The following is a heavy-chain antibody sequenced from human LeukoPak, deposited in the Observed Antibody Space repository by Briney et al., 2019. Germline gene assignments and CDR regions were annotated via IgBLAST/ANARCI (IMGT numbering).Heavy chain of an antibody. Sequence: GESLKISCKGSGYSFTSSWIGWVREMPGKGLEWMGIIHPGDSDTRYSPSFQGRVSISADKSISTAYLQWSSLKASDTAIYYCATPYSTNAVGDYWGQGTLVTVSS. CDR1: GYSFTSSW. CDR2: IHPGDSDT. V-gene: IGHV5-51*01. D-gene: IGHD6-13*01. J-gene: IGHJ4*02. CDR3: ATPYSTNAVGDY.